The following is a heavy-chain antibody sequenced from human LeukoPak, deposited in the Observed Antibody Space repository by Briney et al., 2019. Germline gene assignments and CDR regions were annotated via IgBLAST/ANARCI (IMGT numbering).Heavy chain of an antibody. D-gene: IGHD1-26*01. V-gene: IGHV1-24*01. CDR3: ATSGWVPYYYYGMDV. Sequence: ASVKVSCKVSGYTLTELSMHWVRQAPGKGLEWMGGFDPEDGETIYAQKFQGRVTMTEDTSTDTAYMELSSLRSEDTAMYYCATSGWVPYYYYGMDVWGQGTTVTVSS. CDR1: GYTLTELS. J-gene: IGHJ6*02. CDR2: FDPEDGET.